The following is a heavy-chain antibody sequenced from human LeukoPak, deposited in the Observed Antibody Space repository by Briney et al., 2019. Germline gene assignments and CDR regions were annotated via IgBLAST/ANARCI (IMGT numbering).Heavy chain of an antibody. D-gene: IGHD6-13*01. CDR3: ASEYTSNWYVY. CDR1: GFTFSSCV. V-gene: IGHV3-30*04. CDR2: ISYDGSNK. J-gene: IGHJ5*01. Sequence: GGSLRLSCAASGFTFSSCVMHWVRQAPGKGLGWVASISYDGSNKHFADSVKGRFTISRDNSKKTLYLQMNSLRPEDTAVYYCASEYTSNWYVYWGQGTLVTVSS.